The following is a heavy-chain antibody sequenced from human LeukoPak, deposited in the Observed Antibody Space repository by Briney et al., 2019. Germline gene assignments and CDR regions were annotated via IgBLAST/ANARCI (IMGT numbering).Heavy chain of an antibody. CDR3: ARGPLGHYYDSSGYYD. D-gene: IGHD3-22*01. CDR1: GFTFSSYA. CDR2: ISGSGGST. Sequence: GGSLRLSCAASGFTFSSYAMCWVRQAPGKGLEWVSAISGSGGSTYYADSVKGRFTISRDNSKNTLYLQMNSLRAEDTAVYYCARGPLGHYYDSSGYYDWGQGTLVTVSS. J-gene: IGHJ4*02. V-gene: IGHV3-23*01.